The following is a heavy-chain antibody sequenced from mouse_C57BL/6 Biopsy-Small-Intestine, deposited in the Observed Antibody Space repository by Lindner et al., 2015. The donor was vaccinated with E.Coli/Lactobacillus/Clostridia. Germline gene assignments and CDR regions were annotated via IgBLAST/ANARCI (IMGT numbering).Heavy chain of an antibody. J-gene: IGHJ1*01. CDR2: ISAYNGNT. CDR3: ARDSSSYYYYYYGMDV. D-gene: IGHD1-1*01. CDR1: GYTSTSYG. V-gene: IGHV1-81*01. Sequence: SVKVSCKASGYTSTSYGISWVRQAPGQGLEWMGWISAYNGNTNYAQKLQGRVTMTTDTSTSTAYMELRSLRSDDTAVYYCARDSSSYYYYYYGMDVWGQGTTVTVSS.